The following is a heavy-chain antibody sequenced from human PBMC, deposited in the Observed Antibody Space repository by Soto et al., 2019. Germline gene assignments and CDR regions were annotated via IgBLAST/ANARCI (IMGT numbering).Heavy chain of an antibody. Sequence: GGSLRLSCAASGFTFSNAWMSWVRQAPGKGLEWVGRIKSKTDGGTKDYAAPVKGRFTISRDDSKNTLYLQMSGLKTEDTAVYYCTTGPIVLMVYAIDYWGQGTLVTVSS. CDR3: TTGPIVLMVYAIDY. CDR2: IKSKTDGGTK. V-gene: IGHV3-15*01. CDR1: GFTFSNAW. J-gene: IGHJ4*02. D-gene: IGHD2-8*01.